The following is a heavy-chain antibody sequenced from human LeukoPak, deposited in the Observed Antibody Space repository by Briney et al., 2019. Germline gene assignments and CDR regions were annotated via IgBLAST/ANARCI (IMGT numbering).Heavy chain of an antibody. CDR3: SGAVDYFDY. CDR2: ISSSGSTI. CDR1: GFTFNDYE. Sequence: GGSLRLSCAASGFTFNDYEMNWVRQAPGKGLEWVSYISSSGSTIYNADSVKGRFTISRDNAKNSLYLQMNSLRAEDTAVYYCSGAVDYFDYWGQGTLVTVSS. J-gene: IGHJ4*02. V-gene: IGHV3-48*03.